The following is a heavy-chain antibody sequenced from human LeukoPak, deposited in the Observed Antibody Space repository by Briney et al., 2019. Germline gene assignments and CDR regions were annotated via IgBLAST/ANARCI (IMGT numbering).Heavy chain of an antibody. CDR1: GFTFSSHW. V-gene: IGHV3-7*01. CDR3: ARGPYYNFWSGHDY. J-gene: IGHJ4*02. Sequence: GGSLRLSCTGSGFTFSSHWMSWVRQAPGRGLEWVANIKEDGSETYYLDSVKGRFTISRDSAKNSLYLQMNSLRAEDTALYYCARGPYYNFWSGHDYWGQGTLVTVSS. CDR2: IKEDGSET. D-gene: IGHD3-3*01.